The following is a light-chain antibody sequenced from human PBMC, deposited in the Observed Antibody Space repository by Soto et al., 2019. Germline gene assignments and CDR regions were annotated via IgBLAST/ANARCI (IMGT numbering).Light chain of an antibody. CDR2: DAS. Sequence: EIVLTQSPATLSLSPGERATLSCRASQSVSSYLAWYQQKPGQAPRLLIYDASNRATGIPARFSGSGSGTDFTLTISSPEPEDFAVYCCQLRNNWPPRWTFGQGTKVEIK. CDR3: QLRNNWPPRWT. J-gene: IGKJ1*01. V-gene: IGKV3-11*01. CDR1: QSVSSY.